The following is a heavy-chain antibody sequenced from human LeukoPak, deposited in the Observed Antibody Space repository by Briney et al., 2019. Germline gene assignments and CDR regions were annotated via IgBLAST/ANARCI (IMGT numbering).Heavy chain of an antibody. CDR2: ISDTGGGT. Sequence: SXRLSXAASGXSFSSYAXNWVRQAPGKGLEWVSGISDTGGGTYYADSVKGRFSISRDNSKNTLYLQMNSLRAEDTAVYYCAKEAPGITVFGRFDPWGQGTLVTVSS. CDR1: GXSFSSYA. D-gene: IGHD3-3*01. V-gene: IGHV3-23*01. J-gene: IGHJ5*02. CDR3: AKEAPGITVFGRFDP.